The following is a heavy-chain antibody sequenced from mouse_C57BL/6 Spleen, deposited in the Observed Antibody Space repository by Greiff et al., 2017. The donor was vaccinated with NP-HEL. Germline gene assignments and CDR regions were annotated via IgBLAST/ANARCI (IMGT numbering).Heavy chain of an antibody. J-gene: IGHJ3*01. CDR3: ASEDLYEYDEAWFAY. V-gene: IGHV1-55*01. D-gene: IGHD2-4*01. Sequence: QVQLQQPGAELVKPGASVKMSCKASGYTFTSYWITWVKQRPGQGLEWIGDIYPGSGSTKYNEKFKSKATLTVDTSSSTAYMQLSSLTSEDSAVYYCASEDLYEYDEAWFAYWGKGTLVTVSA. CDR1: GYTFTSYW. CDR2: IYPGSGST.